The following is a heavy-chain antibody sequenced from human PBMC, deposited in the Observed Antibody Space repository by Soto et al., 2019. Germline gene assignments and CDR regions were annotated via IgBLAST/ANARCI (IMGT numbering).Heavy chain of an antibody. CDR3: ARAGTAMVTVSDY. Sequence: QVQLVQSGAEVKKPGASVKVSCKASGYTFTGYYMHWVRQAPGQGLEWMGWINPNSGGTNYAQKFQGWGTMTRDTYISTADMELSRLRSDDTAVYYCARAGTAMVTVSDYWGQGTLVTVSS. V-gene: IGHV1-2*04. D-gene: IGHD5-18*01. J-gene: IGHJ4*02. CDR2: INPNSGGT. CDR1: GYTFTGYY.